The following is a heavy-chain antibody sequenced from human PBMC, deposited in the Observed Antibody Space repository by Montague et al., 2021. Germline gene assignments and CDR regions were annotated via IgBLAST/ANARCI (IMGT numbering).Heavy chain of an antibody. D-gene: IGHD3-22*01. Sequence: SETLSLTCSVSGDSVRCGIYHWGWIRQSPGKGPEWIGYICDGGSATYKTSLGSRVTMSLDTSSNHFSLNLRSATAADTAVYYCAAYYYGGGGRGSWGQGTMVTVSS. CDR3: AAYYYGGGGRGS. J-gene: IGHJ5*02. CDR2: ICDGGSA. CDR1: GDSVRCGIYH. V-gene: IGHV4-61*03.